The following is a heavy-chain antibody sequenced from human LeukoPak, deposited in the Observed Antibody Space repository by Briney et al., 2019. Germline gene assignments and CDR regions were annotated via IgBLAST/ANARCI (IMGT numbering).Heavy chain of an antibody. J-gene: IGHJ4*02. CDR2: IYHSGST. V-gene: IGHV4-30-2*01. Sequence: SETLSLTCTVSGGSISSGGYYWSWIRQPPGKGLEWIGYIYHSGSTYYNPSLKSRVTISVDRSKNQFPLKLSSVTAADTAVYYCARDIGEDSSSSPPLDYWGQGTLVTVSS. CDR3: ARDIGEDSSSSPPLDY. CDR1: GGSISSGGYY. D-gene: IGHD6-6*01.